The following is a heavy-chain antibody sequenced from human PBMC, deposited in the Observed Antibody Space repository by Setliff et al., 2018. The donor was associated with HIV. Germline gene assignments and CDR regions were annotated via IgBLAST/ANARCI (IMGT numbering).Heavy chain of an antibody. J-gene: IGHJ4*01. CDR1: GFTFSNYW. CDR3: ARDKWASGFDF. D-gene: IGHD1-26*01. V-gene: IGHV3-7*01. Sequence: GGSLRLSCAASGFTFSNYWMSWVRQTPGKGLEWVANINQDGSEKNYVDSVKGRFTISRDNARNSFYLQMNSLRVDDTAVYFCARDKWASGFDFWGHGTLVT. CDR2: INQDGSEK.